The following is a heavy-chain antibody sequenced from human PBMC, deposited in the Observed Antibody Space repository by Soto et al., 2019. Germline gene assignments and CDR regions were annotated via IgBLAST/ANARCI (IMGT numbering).Heavy chain of an antibody. V-gene: IGHV1-8*01. CDR3: ARQRGITMVRGTNWFDP. J-gene: IGHJ5*02. CDR2: MNPNSGNT. CDR1: GYTFTSYD. D-gene: IGHD3-10*01. Sequence: QVQLVQSGAEVKKPGASVKVSCKASGYTFTSYDINWVRQATGQGLEWMGWMNPNSGNTGYAQKFQGRVTMTRNTSISTAYMELGSLRSEDTAVYYCARQRGITMVRGTNWFDPWGQGTLVTVSS.